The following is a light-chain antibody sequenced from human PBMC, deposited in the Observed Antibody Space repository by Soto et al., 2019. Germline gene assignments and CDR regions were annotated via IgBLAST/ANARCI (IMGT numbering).Light chain of an antibody. CDR1: QSISSSY. CDR2: GAS. CDR3: QFFGSSRYT. J-gene: IGKJ2*01. V-gene: IGKV3-20*01. Sequence: EIVLTQSPGTLSLSPGERATLACRASQSISSSYLAWYQQKPGQAPRLLIYGASSRATGIPDRFSGSGSGTDFTLTISRLGPEDFAVYYCQFFGSSRYTFGQGTKLEIK.